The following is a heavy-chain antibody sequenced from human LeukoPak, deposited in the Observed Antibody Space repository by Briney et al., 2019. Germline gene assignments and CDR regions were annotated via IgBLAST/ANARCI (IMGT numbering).Heavy chain of an antibody. Sequence: SETLSLTCTVSGGSINSGDYYWGWIRQPPGKGLEWIGSIYYSGNTYYNPSLKSRVTISVDTSKNQFSLKLSSVTAADTAVYYCARVRLKIFDYWGQGTLVTVSS. J-gene: IGHJ4*02. CDR3: ARVRLKIFDY. CDR2: IYYSGNT. V-gene: IGHV4-39*07. CDR1: GGSINSGDYY.